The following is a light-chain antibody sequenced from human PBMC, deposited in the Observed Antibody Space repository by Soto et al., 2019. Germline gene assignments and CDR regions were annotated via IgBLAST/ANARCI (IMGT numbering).Light chain of an antibody. Sequence: EIVVTQSPATLSVSPGERATLSCRASQSVGNNFAWYQQKPGQAPRLLIFATSTRATGVPARFSGSGSGTEFTLAISSLQSEDFAVYYCQQYGDCHLAFGGGAKVEIE. CDR3: QQYGDCHLA. CDR2: ATS. V-gene: IGKV3-15*01. CDR1: QSVGNN. J-gene: IGKJ4*01.